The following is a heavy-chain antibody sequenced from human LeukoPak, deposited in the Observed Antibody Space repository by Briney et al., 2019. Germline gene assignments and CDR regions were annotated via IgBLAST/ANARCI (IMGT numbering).Heavy chain of an antibody. D-gene: IGHD5-24*01. V-gene: IGHV4-34*01. CDR3: ARGGDGYKIDY. Sequence: SETLSLTCAVYGGSFSGYYWSWIRQPPGKGLEWIGEINHSGSTNYNPSLKSRVTISVDTSKNQFSLKLSSVTAADKAVYYCARGGDGYKIDYWGQGTLVTVSS. J-gene: IGHJ4*02. CDR1: GGSFSGYY. CDR2: INHSGST.